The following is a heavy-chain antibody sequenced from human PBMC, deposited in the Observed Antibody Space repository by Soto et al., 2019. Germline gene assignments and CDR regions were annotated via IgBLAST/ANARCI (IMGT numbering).Heavy chain of an antibody. CDR1: GGSFSGYY. V-gene: IGHV4-34*01. CDR2: INDSGSP. J-gene: IGHJ4*02. Sequence: SETLSLTCAVNGGSFSGYYWAWIRQSPGKGLEWIGEINDSGSPNYTPSLKRRVTISLDASKNQFSLRLSLLTAADTAVYYCARGRGHFQSWGQGTLVADSS. CDR3: ARGRGHFQS. D-gene: IGHD3-3*02.